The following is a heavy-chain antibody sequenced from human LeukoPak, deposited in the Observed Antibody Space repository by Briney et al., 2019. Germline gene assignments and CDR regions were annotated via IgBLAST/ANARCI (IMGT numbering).Heavy chain of an antibody. V-gene: IGHV1-18*01. CDR2: ISAYNGNT. CDR3: ARDTYCGGDCPSDAFDI. J-gene: IGHJ3*02. CDR1: GYTFTSYG. Sequence: ASVTVSCTASGYTFTSYGISWVRQAPGQGLEWMGWISAYNGNTNYAQKLQGRVTMTTDTSTSTAYMELRSLRSDDTAVYYCARDTYCGGDCPSDAFDIWGQGTMVTVSS. D-gene: IGHD2-21*02.